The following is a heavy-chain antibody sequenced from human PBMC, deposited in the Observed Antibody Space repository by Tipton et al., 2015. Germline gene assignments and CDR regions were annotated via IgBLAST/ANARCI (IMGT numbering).Heavy chain of an antibody. CDR1: GYSLTNYH. D-gene: IGHD3-3*01. CDR3: ARAYYYDFWSGNRYGLDV. Sequence: QVQLVQSGPEVKKPGASVKVSCKASGYSLTNYHMDMDWVRQAPGQGLEWMGKINPSGGSTNYAQKFQGRVTMTRDTSTSTVYMELSSLRSEDTAVYYCARAYYYDFWSGNRYGLDVWGQGTTVTVSS. CDR2: INPSGGST. V-gene: IGHV1-46*01. J-gene: IGHJ6*02.